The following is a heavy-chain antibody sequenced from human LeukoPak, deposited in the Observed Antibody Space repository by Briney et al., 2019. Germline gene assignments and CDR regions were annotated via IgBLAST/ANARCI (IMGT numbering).Heavy chain of an antibody. CDR3: ATGNSGWYAPIDY. Sequence: GGSLRLSCVVSGFTLSSYEMNWVRQAPGKGLEWVSYISGSGRTIFYADSVKGRFTISRDNSKNTLYLQINNLRADDTAVYYCATGNSGWYAPIDYWGHGTLVTVSS. J-gene: IGHJ4*01. D-gene: IGHD6-19*01. CDR2: ISGSGRTI. V-gene: IGHV3-48*03. CDR1: GFTLSSYE.